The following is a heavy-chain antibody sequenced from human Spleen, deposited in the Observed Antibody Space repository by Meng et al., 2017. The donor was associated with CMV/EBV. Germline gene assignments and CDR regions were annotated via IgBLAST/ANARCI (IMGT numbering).Heavy chain of an antibody. CDR1: GYTFTGYY. J-gene: IGHJ4*02. V-gene: IGHV1-2*02. D-gene: IGHD2-2*02. CDR3: ARGYCSGASCYIDD. Sequence: KASGYTFTGYYLHWVRQAPGQGLEWMGWINPNNGDTKYAQKFQGRVTMTRDTSISTAYMELSRLRSDDTAVYYCARGYCSGASCYIDDWGQGTLVTVSS. CDR2: INPNNGDT.